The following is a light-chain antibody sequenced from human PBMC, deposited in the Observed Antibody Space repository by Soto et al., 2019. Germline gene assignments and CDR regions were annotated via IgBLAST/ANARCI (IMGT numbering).Light chain of an antibody. CDR1: QSVGGS. J-gene: IGKJ1*01. CDR3: QQYESSPRT. CDR2: HTS. V-gene: IGKV3-20*01. Sequence: ETVLTQSPGTLSLSPGGRATLSCRASQSVGGSLAWYQQRPGQAPRLLVYHTSNRATGIPDRFGASGSGTDFTLTISRLEPEDFAVYYCQQYESSPRTFGQGTKVDIK.